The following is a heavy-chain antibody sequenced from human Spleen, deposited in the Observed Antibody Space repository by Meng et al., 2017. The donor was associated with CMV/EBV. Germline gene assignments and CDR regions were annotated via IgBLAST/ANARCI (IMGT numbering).Heavy chain of an antibody. Sequence: TLSLTCNVSGGSITSGDYYWTWIRQPPGKGLEWIGYIYHSGNSYYNPSLKSRIDMSVDTSKNQFSLKLTSVTAADTAVYYCARIDDYGQIDFWGQGTLVTVSS. CDR1: GGSITSGDYY. V-gene: IGHV4-30-4*08. D-gene: IGHD4-17*01. CDR2: IYHSGNS. J-gene: IGHJ4*02. CDR3: ARIDDYGQIDF.